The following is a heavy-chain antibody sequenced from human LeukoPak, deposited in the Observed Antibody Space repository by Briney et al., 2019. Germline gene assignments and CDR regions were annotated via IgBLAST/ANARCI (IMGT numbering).Heavy chain of an antibody. Sequence: PSETLSLTCAVSGGSISSGGYSWSWIRQPPGKGLEWIGYIYHSGSTYYNPSLKSRVTISVDRSKNQFSLKLSSVTAADTAVYYCARAFWYDSHAFDIWGQGTMVTVSS. J-gene: IGHJ3*02. V-gene: IGHV4-30-2*01. CDR2: IYHSGST. D-gene: IGHD3-22*01. CDR1: GGSISSGGYS. CDR3: ARAFWYDSHAFDI.